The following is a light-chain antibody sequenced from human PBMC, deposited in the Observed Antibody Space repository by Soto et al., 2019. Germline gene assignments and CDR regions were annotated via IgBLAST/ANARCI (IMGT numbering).Light chain of an antibody. V-gene: IGLV2-14*01. CDR1: SSDIGAYNY. Sequence: QSALTQPASVSGSPGQSITFSCTGTSSDIGAYNYVAWYQQHPGKAPKLMIYDVSNRPSGVSIRFSGSQSGNTASLTISGLQAEDEADYYCSSYTTGRTLLFGGGTKLTVL. CDR3: SSYTTGRTLL. J-gene: IGLJ2*01. CDR2: DVS.